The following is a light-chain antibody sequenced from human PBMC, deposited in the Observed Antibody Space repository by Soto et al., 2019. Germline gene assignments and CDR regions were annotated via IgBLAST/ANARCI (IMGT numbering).Light chain of an antibody. CDR1: QRISTW. Sequence: DIQMTQSPSTLSASVGDGVTITCRASQRISTWLAWYQQKPGKAPKLLIYKASSLESGVPSRFSGSGSGTEFTLTISSLQPDDFATYYCQQYNTYSWTFGQGTKVDI. CDR3: QQYNTYSWT. V-gene: IGKV1-5*03. J-gene: IGKJ1*01. CDR2: KAS.